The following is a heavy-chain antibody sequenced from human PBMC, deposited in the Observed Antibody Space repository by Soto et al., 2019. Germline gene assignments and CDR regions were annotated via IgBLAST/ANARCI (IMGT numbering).Heavy chain of an antibody. V-gene: IGHV6-1*01. CDR3: ARGNIGEAQWELRPTGYFDY. CDR2: TYYRSKWYN. CDR1: GDSVSSNSAA. Sequence: SQTLSLTCAISGDSVSSNSAAWNWIRQSPSRGLEWLGRTYYRSKWYNDYAVSVKSRITINPDTSKNQFSLQLNSVTPEDTAVYYCARGNIGEAQWELRPTGYFDYWGQGTLVTVSS. D-gene: IGHD1-26*01. J-gene: IGHJ4*02.